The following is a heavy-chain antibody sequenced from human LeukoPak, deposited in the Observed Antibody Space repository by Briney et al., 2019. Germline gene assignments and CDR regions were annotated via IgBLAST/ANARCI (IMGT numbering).Heavy chain of an antibody. CDR2: IYYSGST. CDR3: ARVLDGWHAFDI. D-gene: IGHD5-24*01. Sequence: PSETLSLTCTVSGGSISSSSYYWGWIRQPPGKGLEWIGSIYYSGSTYYNPSLKSRVTISVDTSKNQFSLKLSSVTAADTAVYYCARVLDGWHAFDIWGQGTMVTVSS. CDR1: GGSISSSSYY. J-gene: IGHJ3*02. V-gene: IGHV4-39*07.